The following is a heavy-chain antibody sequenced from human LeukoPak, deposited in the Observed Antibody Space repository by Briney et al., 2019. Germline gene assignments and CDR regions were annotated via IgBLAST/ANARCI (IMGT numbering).Heavy chain of an antibody. CDR1: GGSISSYY. Sequence: SETLSLTCTVSGGSISSYYWSWIRQPPGKGLEWIGYIYYSGSTNYNPSLKSRVTISVDTSKNQFSLKPSSVTAADTAVYYCARAIGATDAFDIWGQGTMVTASS. D-gene: IGHD3-16*02. V-gene: IGHV4-59*01. CDR2: IYYSGST. CDR3: ARAIGATDAFDI. J-gene: IGHJ3*02.